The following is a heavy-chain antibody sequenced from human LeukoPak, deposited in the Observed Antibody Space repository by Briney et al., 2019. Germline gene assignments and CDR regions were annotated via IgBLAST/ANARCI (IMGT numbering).Heavy chain of an antibody. J-gene: IGHJ2*01. Sequence: SETLSLTCTVSGGSISSYFWNWVRQPPGKGLEWIGYISYSGSTSYNSSFNSRVTISLETSKKQVSLKLNFLTAADTAVYFCARGVGSGGYYGSSHWHLDLWGRGTLVTVSS. CDR2: ISYSGST. CDR3: ARGVGSGGYYGSSHWHLDL. D-gene: IGHD3-22*01. V-gene: IGHV4-59*01. CDR1: GGSISSYF.